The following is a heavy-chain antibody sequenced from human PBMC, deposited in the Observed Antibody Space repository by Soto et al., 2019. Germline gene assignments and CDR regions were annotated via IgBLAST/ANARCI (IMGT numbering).Heavy chain of an antibody. CDR3: AKNSGYSYGFPFDY. CDR2: ISGSGGST. J-gene: IGHJ4*02. Sequence: LGGSLRLSCAASGFTFSSYAMSWVRQAPGKGLEWVSAISGSGGSTYYADSVKGRFTISRDNSKNTLYLQMNSLRAEDTAVYYCAKNSGYSYGFPFDYWGQGTLVTVSS. V-gene: IGHV3-23*01. D-gene: IGHD5-18*01. CDR1: GFTFSSYA.